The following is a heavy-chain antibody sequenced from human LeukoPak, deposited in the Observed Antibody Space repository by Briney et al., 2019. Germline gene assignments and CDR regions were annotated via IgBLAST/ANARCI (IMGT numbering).Heavy chain of an antibody. D-gene: IGHD6-13*01. CDR3: ARRESSNWYYFDC. CDR1: GGSISSYY. V-gene: IGHV4-59*01. Sequence: SETLSLTCTVSGGSISSYYWSWIRQPPGKGLEWIGYIYYSGSTNYNPSLKSRVTISIDTSKNQFSLKLSSVTAADTAVYYCARRESSNWYYFDCWGQGTLVTVSS. J-gene: IGHJ4*02. CDR2: IYYSGST.